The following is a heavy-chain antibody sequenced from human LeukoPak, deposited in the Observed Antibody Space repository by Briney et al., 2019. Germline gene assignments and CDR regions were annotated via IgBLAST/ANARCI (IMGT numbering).Heavy chain of an antibody. J-gene: IGHJ4*02. D-gene: IGHD2-15*01. CDR3: AKGGRRYCSGGSCYFPFDY. V-gene: IGHV6-1*01. Sequence: SQTLSLTCAISGDSVSSNSAAWNWIRQSPSRGLEWLGRAYYRSKWYNDYAVSVKSRITINPDTSKNQFSLQLNSVTPEDTAVYYCAKGGRRYCSGGSCYFPFDYWGQGTLVTVSS. CDR2: AYYRSKWYN. CDR1: GDSVSSNSAA.